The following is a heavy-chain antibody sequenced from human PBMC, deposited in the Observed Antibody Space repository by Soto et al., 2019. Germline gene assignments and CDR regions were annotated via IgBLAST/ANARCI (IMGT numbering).Heavy chain of an antibody. CDR1: GYSFTSYF. V-gene: IGHV1-46*01. CDR2: INPSGDST. Sequence: ASVKVSCKASGYSFTSYFIHWVRQARGQGLEWMAIINPSGDSTSYAQKFQGRVTMTRDTSTSTVYMELSSLISEDTAVYYYERSRGYDFFLCFDIWGEGTMATV. D-gene: IGHD5-12*01. J-gene: IGHJ3*02. CDR3: ERSRGYDFFLCFDI.